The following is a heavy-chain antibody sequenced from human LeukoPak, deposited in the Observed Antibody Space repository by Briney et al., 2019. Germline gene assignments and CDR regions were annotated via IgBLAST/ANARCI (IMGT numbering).Heavy chain of an antibody. D-gene: IGHD2-15*01. Sequence: ASVKVSCKASGYTLTGYYMHWVRQAPEQGLEWMGWINPNSGGTNYAQKVQGRVTMTRDTSISTAYMELSRLRSDDTAVYYCARDRCSGGSCYIKNWFDPWGQGTLVTVSS. CDR2: INPNSGGT. CDR1: GYTLTGYY. V-gene: IGHV1-2*02. J-gene: IGHJ5*02. CDR3: ARDRCSGGSCYIKNWFDP.